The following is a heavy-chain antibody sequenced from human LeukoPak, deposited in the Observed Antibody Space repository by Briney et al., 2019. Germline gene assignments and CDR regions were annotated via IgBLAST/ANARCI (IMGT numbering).Heavy chain of an antibody. CDR2: VSFDGHNK. CDR3: TGGSPGY. V-gene: IGHV3-30*07. Sequence: GGSLRLSCAASGFTFRDYSMHWVRQAPGKGLEWVAVVSFDGHNKYYADSVKGRFTISRDSSKNMLYLDMNSLSVGDTAVYYCTGGSPGYWGQGTLVTVSS. CDR1: GFTFRDYS. J-gene: IGHJ4*02. D-gene: IGHD2-8*02.